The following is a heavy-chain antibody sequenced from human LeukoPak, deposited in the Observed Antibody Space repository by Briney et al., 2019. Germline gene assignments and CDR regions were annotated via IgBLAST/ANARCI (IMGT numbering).Heavy chain of an antibody. Sequence: SETLSLTCTVSGYSITSGYNWAWIRQPPGKVLEWIGCICHSGSAYYNPSLKSRVTISVDTSKNQFSLKLSSVTAADTAVYYCVRYCSSTTCYTRAVDYWGQGTLVTVSS. CDR1: GYSITSGYN. CDR2: ICHSGSA. CDR3: VRYCSSTTCYTRAVDY. D-gene: IGHD2-2*02. V-gene: IGHV4-38-2*02. J-gene: IGHJ4*02.